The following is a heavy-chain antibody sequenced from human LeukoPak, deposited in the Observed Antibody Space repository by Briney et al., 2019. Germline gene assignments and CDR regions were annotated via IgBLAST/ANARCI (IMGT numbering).Heavy chain of an antibody. CDR3: ARDRYDILTGADQGAFDI. D-gene: IGHD3-9*01. CDR1: GFTFSSYS. Sequence: PGGTLSLSCAASGFTFSSYSMNWVRQAPGKGLEWVSSISSSRSNKYYAGPVKGRFTISRDNSKNSLYLQMTSLRAEDTAVYYCARDRYDILTGADQGAFDIWGQGTMVTVSS. J-gene: IGHJ3*02. V-gene: IGHV3-21*01. CDR2: ISSSRSNK.